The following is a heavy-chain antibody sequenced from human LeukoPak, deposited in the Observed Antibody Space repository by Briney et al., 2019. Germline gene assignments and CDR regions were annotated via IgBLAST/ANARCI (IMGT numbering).Heavy chain of an antibody. V-gene: IGHV5-51*01. CDR2: IYPGDSDT. J-gene: IGHJ3*02. D-gene: IGHD3-10*01. CDR3: ARRRVYYYGSGSFYAFDI. CDR1: GYSFTSYW. Sequence: GESLKISCKGSGYSFTSYWIGWVRQMPGKGLEWMGIIYPGDSDTRYSPSFQGQVTISADKSISTAYLQWSSLKASDTAMYYCARRRVYYYGSGSFYAFDIWGPGTMVTVSS.